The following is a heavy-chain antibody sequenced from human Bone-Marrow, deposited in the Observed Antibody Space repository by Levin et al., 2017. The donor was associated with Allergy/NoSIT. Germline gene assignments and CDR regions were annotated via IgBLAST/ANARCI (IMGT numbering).Heavy chain of an antibody. CDR2: ISTAGRT. J-gene: IGHJ2*01. D-gene: IGHD1-14*01. CDR1: GFTFSNHD. V-gene: IGHV3-13*01. CDR3: AREPPYRGTHYFDL. Sequence: RSGGSLRLSCTASGFTFSNHDMHWVRQATGKGLEWVSAISTAGRTYYADSVKGRFTISRDNAGNSLDLQLNSLGAGDTAVYYCAREPPYRGTHYFDLWGRGTLVTVSS.